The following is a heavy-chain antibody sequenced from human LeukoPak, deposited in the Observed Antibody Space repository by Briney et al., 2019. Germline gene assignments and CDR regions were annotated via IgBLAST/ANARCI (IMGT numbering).Heavy chain of an antibody. CDR1: GFTFSNYA. D-gene: IGHD2-15*01. Sequence: PGGSLRLSCAASGFTFSNYAMHWVRQAPGNGLEWVAVISYDGRNEFYADSVKGRFTTSRDNSKNTLDLQMNSLRAEDTAVYYCAREGHWVVHGFYYYYMDVWGKGTTVTVSS. J-gene: IGHJ6*03. V-gene: IGHV3-30*01. CDR2: ISYDGRNE. CDR3: AREGHWVVHGFYYYYMDV.